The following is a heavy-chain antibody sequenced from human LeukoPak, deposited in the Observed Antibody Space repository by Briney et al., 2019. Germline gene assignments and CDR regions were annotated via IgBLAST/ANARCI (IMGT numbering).Heavy chain of an antibody. D-gene: IGHD3-9*01. V-gene: IGHV4-59*12. J-gene: IGHJ5*02. Sequence: SETLSLTCTVSGDSIIGYYWTWIRQPPGKGLEWIGTIYYSGSTYYNPSLNSRVTISVDTSKNHFSLKLSSVTAADTAVYYCARTDYDVLSWGQGTLVTVSS. CDR1: GDSIIGYY. CDR2: IYYSGST. CDR3: ARTDYDVLS.